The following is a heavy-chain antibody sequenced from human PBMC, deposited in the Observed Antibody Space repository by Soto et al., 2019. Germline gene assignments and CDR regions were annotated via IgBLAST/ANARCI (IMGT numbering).Heavy chain of an antibody. V-gene: IGHV4-34*01. CDR2: INHSGST. CDR3: ARDRGHLYGMDV. D-gene: IGHD3-10*01. CDR1: GGSFGGYY. J-gene: IGHJ6*02. Sequence: SETLSLTCAVYGGSFGGYYWSWIRQPPGKGLGWIGEINHSGSTNYNPSLKSRVTISVDTSKNQFSLKLSSGTAADTAVYYCARDRGHLYGMDVWGQGTTVTVSS.